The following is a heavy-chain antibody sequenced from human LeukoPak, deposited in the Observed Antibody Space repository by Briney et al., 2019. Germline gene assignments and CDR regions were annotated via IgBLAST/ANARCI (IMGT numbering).Heavy chain of an antibody. V-gene: IGHV4-59*01. D-gene: IGHD6-19*01. CDR3: ARSGGAVADDAFDI. Sequence: PSETLSLTCTVSGGSISSYYWSWIRQPPGKGLEWIGYIYYTGSTSYNPSLKSRVTISVDTSKNQFSLKLSSVTAADTAVYYCARSGGAVADDAFDIWGQGTMVTVSS. J-gene: IGHJ3*02. CDR1: GGSISSYY. CDR2: IYYTGST.